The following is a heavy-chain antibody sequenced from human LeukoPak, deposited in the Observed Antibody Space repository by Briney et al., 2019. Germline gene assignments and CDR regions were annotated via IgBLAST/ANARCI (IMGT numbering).Heavy chain of an antibody. D-gene: IGHD3-16*01. CDR1: GFTFSIYW. Sequence: PGGSLRLSCAASGFTFSIYWMTWVRQAPGKGLEWVANIKQDGSEKYYVDSVKGRFTISRDNARNSLFLQMNSLRAEDTAVYYCAKGVDVWGKGTTVTVSS. CDR3: AKGVDV. CDR2: IKQDGSEK. V-gene: IGHV3-7*01. J-gene: IGHJ6*04.